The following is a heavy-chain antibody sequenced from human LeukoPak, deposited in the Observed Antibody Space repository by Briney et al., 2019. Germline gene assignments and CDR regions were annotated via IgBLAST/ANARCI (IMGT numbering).Heavy chain of an antibody. CDR1: GGSISSYY. V-gene: IGHV4-4*07. Sequence: SETLSLTCTVSGGSISSYYWSWTRQPAGKGLEWIGRIYTSGSTNYNPSLKSRVTMSVDTSKNQFSLKLSSVTAADTAVYYCARDDLTYYYDSSGHPRSYYYGMDVWGQGTTVTVSS. CDR2: IYTSGST. J-gene: IGHJ6*02. CDR3: ARDDLTYYYDSSGHPRSYYYGMDV. D-gene: IGHD3-22*01.